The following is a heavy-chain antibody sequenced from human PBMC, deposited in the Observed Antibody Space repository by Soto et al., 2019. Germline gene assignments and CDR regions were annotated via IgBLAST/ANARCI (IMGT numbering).Heavy chain of an antibody. V-gene: IGHV4-31*03. CDR3: ALRLGDPGRLSFDY. CDR2: IYYSGST. Sequence: QVQLQESGPGLVKPSHTLSLTCTVSGGSISSGGYYCSWIRQHPGKGLEWIGYIYYSGSTYYNPSLKSRVSISVDASQNQFSVKLGSVTAADTAVYYCALRLGDPGRLSFDYWGQGTLVTVSS. CDR1: GGSISSGGYY. D-gene: IGHD3-16*01. J-gene: IGHJ4*02.